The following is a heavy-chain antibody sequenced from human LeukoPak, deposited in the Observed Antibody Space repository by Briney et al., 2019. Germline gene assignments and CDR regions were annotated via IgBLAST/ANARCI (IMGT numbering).Heavy chain of an antibody. Sequence: PSETLSLTCAVSGGSISSGGYSWSWIRQPPGKGLEWIAYIYHSGSTYYNPSLKSRVTISVHRSKTQFSLKLSSVTAADTAVYYCARGPAVTTQLNYSYSGMYVWGQESTGTV. J-gene: IGHJ6*02. CDR3: ARGPAVTTQLNYSYSGMYV. D-gene: IGHD4-17*01. CDR1: GGSISSGGYS. V-gene: IGHV4-30-2*01. CDR2: IYHSGST.